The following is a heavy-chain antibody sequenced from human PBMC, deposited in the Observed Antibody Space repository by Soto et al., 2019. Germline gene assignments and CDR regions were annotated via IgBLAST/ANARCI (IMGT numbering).Heavy chain of an antibody. Sequence: SGPTLVNPTQTLTLTCTFSGFSLSTSGMCVSWIRQPPGKALEWLVLIDWDDDKYYSTSLKTRLTISKDTSKNQVVLTMTNMDPVDTATYYCARTRPNSSGCSASLDYWGQGTLVTVSS. J-gene: IGHJ4*02. V-gene: IGHV2-70*01. CDR2: IDWDDDK. CDR3: ARTRPNSSGCSASLDY. D-gene: IGHD6-19*01. CDR1: GFSLSTSGMC.